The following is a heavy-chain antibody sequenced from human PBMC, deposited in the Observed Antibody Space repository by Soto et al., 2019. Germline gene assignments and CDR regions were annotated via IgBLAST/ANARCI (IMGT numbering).Heavy chain of an antibody. CDR3: ARAWGEAFDF. Sequence: SETLSLTCPVSGGSISSYYWSWIRQPPGKGLEWIGYIYYTGSTNYNPSLKSRVTISVDTSKNQFSLKLSSVTAADTAVYYCARAWGEAFDFWGQGTLVTVSS. CDR1: GGSISSYY. V-gene: IGHV4-59*01. D-gene: IGHD3-16*01. CDR2: IYYTGST. J-gene: IGHJ4*02.